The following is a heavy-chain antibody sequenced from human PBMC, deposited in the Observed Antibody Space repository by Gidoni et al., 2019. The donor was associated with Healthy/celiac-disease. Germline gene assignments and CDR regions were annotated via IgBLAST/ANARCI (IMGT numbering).Heavy chain of an antibody. CDR2: ISSNGGST. CDR1: GFPFSSYA. CDR3: VKEHGDYDFWSGYFDY. J-gene: IGHJ4*02. Sequence: EVPLVESGGGLVQPGGSLRLSCSASGFPFSSYAMHWVRQAPGQGLEYVSAISSNGGSTYYADSVKGRFTISRDNSKNTLYLQMSSLRAEDTAVYYCVKEHGDYDFWSGYFDYWGQGTLVTVSS. V-gene: IGHV3-64D*08. D-gene: IGHD3-3*01.